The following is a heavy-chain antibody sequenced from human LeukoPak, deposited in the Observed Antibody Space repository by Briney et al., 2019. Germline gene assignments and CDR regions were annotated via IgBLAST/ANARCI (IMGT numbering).Heavy chain of an antibody. D-gene: IGHD3-3*01. J-gene: IGHJ4*02. Sequence: SVKVSCKASGGTFSSYAISWVRQAPGQGLEWMGGIIPIFGTANYAQKFQGRVTITTDESTSTAYMELSSLRSEDTAVYYCARVSAYYDFWSGYYPLAYWGQGTLVTVSS. V-gene: IGHV1-69*05. CDR1: GGTFSSYA. CDR2: IIPIFGTA. CDR3: ARVSAYYDFWSGYYPLAY.